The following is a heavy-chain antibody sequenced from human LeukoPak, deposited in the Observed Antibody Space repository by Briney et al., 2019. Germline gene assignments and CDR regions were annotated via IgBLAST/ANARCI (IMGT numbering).Heavy chain of an antibody. CDR2: IYSGGNT. CDR1: EFTVNSYY. D-gene: IGHD4-17*01. J-gene: IGHJ3*02. V-gene: IGHV3-53*01. Sequence: PGGSLRLSCAASEFTVNSYYMSWVRQAPGKGLEWVSVIYSGGNTFYADSVKGRFTISRDNSKNTLYLQMNSLRAEDTAVHYCARCDYDAFDIWGQGTMVTVSS. CDR3: ARCDYDAFDI.